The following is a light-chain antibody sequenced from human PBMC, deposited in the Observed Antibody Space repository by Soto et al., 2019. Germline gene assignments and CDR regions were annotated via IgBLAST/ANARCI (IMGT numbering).Light chain of an antibody. Sequence: QSALTQPPSASGSPGQSVTISCTGTSSDVGGYNYVSWYQQYPGKAPKVMIYDVSKRPSGVPDRFSGSKSGNTASLTVSGLQAEDKADYYCSSYTGNTDVVFGGGTKLTVL. J-gene: IGLJ2*01. CDR3: SSYTGNTDVV. CDR2: DVS. V-gene: IGLV2-8*01. CDR1: SSDVGGYNY.